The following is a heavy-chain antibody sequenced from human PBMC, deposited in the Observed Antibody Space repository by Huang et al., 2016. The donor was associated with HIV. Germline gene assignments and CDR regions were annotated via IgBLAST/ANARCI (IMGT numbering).Heavy chain of an antibody. V-gene: IGHV3-7*01. CDR3: ATKTAAMDI. J-gene: IGHJ6*02. CDR2: MKQDESEK. D-gene: IGHD1-7*01. CDR1: TFTFGAYW. Sequence: VESGGRLVQPGGSIRLSCVGSTFTFGAYWMSWVRQSPGRGLEWVANMKQDESEKYYGESVKGRFNISRDNAKKVLFLEMNNVRVEDTATYYCATKTAAMDIWGQGTTVTVS.